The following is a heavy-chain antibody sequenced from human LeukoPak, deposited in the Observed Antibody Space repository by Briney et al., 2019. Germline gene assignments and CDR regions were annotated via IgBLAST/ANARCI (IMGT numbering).Heavy chain of an antibody. CDR2: IWYDGSNK. D-gene: IGHD3-22*01. CDR3: ARDFADSSGWGMYYFDY. J-gene: IGHJ4*02. Sequence: GGSLRLSCAASGFTFSSYGMPWVRQAPGKGLEWVAVIWYDGSNKYYADSVKGRFTISRDNSKNTLYVQMNSLRAEDTAVYYCARDFADSSGWGMYYFDYWGQGTLVTVSS. CDR1: GFTFSSYG. V-gene: IGHV3-33*01.